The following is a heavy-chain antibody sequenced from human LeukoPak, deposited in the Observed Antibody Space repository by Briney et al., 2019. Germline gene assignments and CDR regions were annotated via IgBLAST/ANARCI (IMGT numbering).Heavy chain of an antibody. V-gene: IGHV1-18*03. CDR2: ISAYNGNT. Sequence: GASVKVSCKASGYTFSRYGITWVRQAPGQGLEWIGWISAYNGNTNYAQKFQGRVTVTTDTSMRTVYMELRSLRSDDMAVYYCARVPWSPASYYYMDVWGKGTTVTVSS. CDR3: ARVPWSPASYYYMDV. D-gene: IGHD3-3*01. CDR1: GYTFSRYG. J-gene: IGHJ6*03.